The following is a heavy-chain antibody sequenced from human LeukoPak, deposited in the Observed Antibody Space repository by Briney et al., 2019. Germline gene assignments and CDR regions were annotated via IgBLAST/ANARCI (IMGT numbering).Heavy chain of an antibody. J-gene: IGHJ4*02. CDR1: GGSISGYY. CDR2: IQYNGNT. D-gene: IGHD6-13*01. V-gene: IGHV4-59*01. Sequence: SETLSLTCTVSGGSISGYYWSWIRQPPGKGLEWIGLIQYNGNTNYNPSLKSRITISVDTSKNQFSLKLSSVTAADTAVYYCARGVYIAAAQYAYWGQGTLVTVSS. CDR3: ARGVYIAAAQYAY.